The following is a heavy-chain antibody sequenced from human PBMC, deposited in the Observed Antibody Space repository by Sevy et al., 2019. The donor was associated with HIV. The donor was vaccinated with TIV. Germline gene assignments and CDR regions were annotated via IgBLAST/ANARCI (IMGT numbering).Heavy chain of an antibody. Sequence: GGSLRLSCAASGFICNNYDMYWIRQAPGKGLEWVATVSYDGADKDYADIVKGRLTISRDSSRSMLYLQMSSLRPEDTGVYFCAKDMVDCSGGTCYSGAVSPFESWGQGTLVTVSS. J-gene: IGHJ4*02. D-gene: IGHD2-15*01. CDR2: VSYDGADK. CDR1: GFICNNYD. V-gene: IGHV3-30*18. CDR3: AKDMVDCSGGTCYSGAVSPFES.